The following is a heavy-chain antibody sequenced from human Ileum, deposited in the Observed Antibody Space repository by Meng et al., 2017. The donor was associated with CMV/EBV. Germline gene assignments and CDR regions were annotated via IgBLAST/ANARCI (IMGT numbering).Heavy chain of an antibody. J-gene: IGHJ4*02. D-gene: IGHD5-24*01. CDR1: GFTLSSYA. CDR2: INNRDFI. Sequence: VQLLESWGLLVQPGGSLRLSCAASGFTLSSYAMSWVRQPPGKGLEWIGSINNRDFIYYNSSLISRVTISRDTSKNQFSLKLTSVTAADTAIYYCAQMPTNRRLYFDYWGQGILVTVSS. V-gene: IGHV4-38-2*01. CDR3: AQMPTNRRLYFDY.